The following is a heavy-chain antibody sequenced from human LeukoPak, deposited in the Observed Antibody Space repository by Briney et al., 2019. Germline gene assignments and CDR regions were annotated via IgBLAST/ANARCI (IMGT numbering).Heavy chain of an antibody. CDR2: INHSGST. CDR3: ARGRPYYYGSGSPRWFDP. J-gene: IGHJ5*02. CDR1: GGSFSGYY. V-gene: IGHV4-34*01. Sequence: SETLSLTCAVYGGSFSGYYWSWIRQPPGKGLEWIGEINHSGSTNYNPSLKGRVTISVDTSKNQFSLKLSSVTAADTAVYYCARGRPYYYGSGSPRWFDPWGQGTLVTVSS. D-gene: IGHD3-10*01.